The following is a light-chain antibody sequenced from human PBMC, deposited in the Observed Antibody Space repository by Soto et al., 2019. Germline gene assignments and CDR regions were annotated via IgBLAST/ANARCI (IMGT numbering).Light chain of an antibody. V-gene: IGKV3-20*01. Sequence: EIVLTQSPGTLSLSPGERATLSCRASQSVSSNYLAWYQQLPGQAPRLLIYGASGRATGIPDRFSGSGSGTDFILTISRLEPEDFAVYYCQQYGSSLRTFGQGTKVEIK. CDR2: GAS. J-gene: IGKJ1*01. CDR3: QQYGSSLRT. CDR1: QSVSSNY.